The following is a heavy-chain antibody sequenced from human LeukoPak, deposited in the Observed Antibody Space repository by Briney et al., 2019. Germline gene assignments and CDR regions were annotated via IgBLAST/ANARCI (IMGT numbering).Heavy chain of an antibody. Sequence: PSETLSLTCTVSGGSISSSSYYWGWIRQPPGKGLEWIGSIYYSGSTYYNPSLKSRVTISVDTSKNQFSLKLSSVTAADTAVYYCARDYGDYNWFDPWGQGTLATVSS. CDR3: ARDYGDYNWFDP. CDR1: GGSISSSSYY. CDR2: IYYSGST. V-gene: IGHV4-39*01. D-gene: IGHD4-17*01. J-gene: IGHJ5*02.